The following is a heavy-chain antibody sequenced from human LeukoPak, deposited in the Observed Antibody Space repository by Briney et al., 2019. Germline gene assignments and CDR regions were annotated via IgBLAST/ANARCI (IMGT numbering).Heavy chain of an antibody. Sequence: SETLSLTCTVSGGSISSGGYYWSWIRQHPGEGLEWIGYIYYSGSTYYNPSLKSRVTISVDTSKNQFSLKLSSVTAADTAVYYCARGSAPRGSGSPDFDYWGQGTLVTVSS. J-gene: IGHJ4*02. V-gene: IGHV4-31*03. D-gene: IGHD3-10*01. CDR3: ARGSAPRGSGSPDFDY. CDR1: GGSISSGGYY. CDR2: IYYSGST.